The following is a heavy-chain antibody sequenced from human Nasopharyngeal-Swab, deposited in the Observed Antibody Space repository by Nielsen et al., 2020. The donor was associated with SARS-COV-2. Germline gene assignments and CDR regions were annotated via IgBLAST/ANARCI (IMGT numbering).Heavy chain of an antibody. CDR1: GFTFSNAW. V-gene: IGHV3-15*01. Sequence: GESLKISCAASGFTFSNAWMSWVRQAPGKGLEWVSRIKSKTDGGTTDYAAPVKGRFTISRDDSKNTLYLQMNSLKTEDTAVYYCTRVMITFGGVIVILRNAFDIWGQGTMVTVSS. J-gene: IGHJ3*02. D-gene: IGHD3-16*02. CDR3: TRVMITFGGVIVILRNAFDI. CDR2: IKSKTDGGTT.